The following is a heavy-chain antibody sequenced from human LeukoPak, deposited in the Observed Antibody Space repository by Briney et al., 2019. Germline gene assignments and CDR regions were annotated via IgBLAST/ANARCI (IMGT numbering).Heavy chain of an antibody. CDR2: IIPMFGTA. Sequence: ASVKVSCKASGGTFSSYAISWVRQAPGRGLEWMGGIIPMFGTAKYAQEFQGRVTITADESTSTAYMELRSLRSEDTAVYYCARDSSEFRSLIPHWGQGTLVTVSS. CDR1: GGTFSSYA. CDR3: ARDSSEFRSLIPH. J-gene: IGHJ1*01. D-gene: IGHD2-21*01. V-gene: IGHV1-69*13.